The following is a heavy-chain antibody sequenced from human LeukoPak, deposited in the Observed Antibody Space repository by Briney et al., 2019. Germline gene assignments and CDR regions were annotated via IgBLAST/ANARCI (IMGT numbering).Heavy chain of an antibody. CDR1: GYTFTSYG. CDR3: ARDSTSFTIFGVVTSAY. V-gene: IGHV1-18*01. Sequence: ASVKVSCKASGYTFTSYGISWVRQAPEQGLEWMGWISAYNGNTNYAQKLQGSVTMTTDTSTSTAYMELRSLRSDDTAVYYCARDSTSFTIFGVVTSAYWGQGTLVTVSS. J-gene: IGHJ4*02. D-gene: IGHD3-3*01. CDR2: ISAYNGNT.